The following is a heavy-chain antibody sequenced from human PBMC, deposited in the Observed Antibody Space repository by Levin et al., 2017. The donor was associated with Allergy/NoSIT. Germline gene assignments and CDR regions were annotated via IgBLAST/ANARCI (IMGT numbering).Heavy chain of an antibody. J-gene: IGHJ6*02. CDR3: ARAPPGDHYGRDV. Sequence: GGSLRLSCAASGFTFSSYWMYWVRQAPGKGPVWVSRINTDGSSTSYADSVKGRFTISSDNAKNTMYLQMNSLRAEDTAVFYCARAPPGDHYGRDVWGQGTTVTVSS. V-gene: IGHV3-74*01. CDR1: GFTFSSYW. CDR2: INTDGSST. D-gene: IGHD1-14*01.